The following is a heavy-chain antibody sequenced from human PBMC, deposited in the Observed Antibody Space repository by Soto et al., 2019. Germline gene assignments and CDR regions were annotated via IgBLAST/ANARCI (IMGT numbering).Heavy chain of an antibody. Sequence: EVQLVESGGGLVKPGGSLRLSCAASGFTFSNAWMSWVRQAPGKGLEWVGRIKSKTDGGTTDYAAPVKGRFTISRDDLKNTLYLQMNSLKTEDTAVYYCTTTKHIVVVPAAMDWGQGTLVTVSS. CDR3: TTTKHIVVVPAAMD. CDR1: GFTFSNAW. V-gene: IGHV3-15*01. J-gene: IGHJ4*02. CDR2: IKSKTDGGTT. D-gene: IGHD2-2*01.